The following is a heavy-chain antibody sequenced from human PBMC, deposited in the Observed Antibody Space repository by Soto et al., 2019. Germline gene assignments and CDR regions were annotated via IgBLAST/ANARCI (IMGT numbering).Heavy chain of an antibody. V-gene: IGHV2-26*04. Sequence: QVTVKESGPVLVKPTETLTLTCTVSGFSLSNAGLGVSWIRQPPGKALEWLAHIFSNDEKSYSTSLKSRLTTSXGXPKSQVVLIMTNMDPVDTATYYCASTYSSSWYWFDPWGQGTLVTVSS. J-gene: IGHJ5*02. CDR1: GFSLSNAGLG. CDR3: ASTYSSSWYWFDP. D-gene: IGHD6-13*01. CDR2: IFSNDEK.